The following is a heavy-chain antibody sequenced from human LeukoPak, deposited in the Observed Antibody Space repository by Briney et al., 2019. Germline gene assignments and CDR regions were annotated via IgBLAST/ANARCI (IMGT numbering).Heavy chain of an antibody. Sequence: GGSLRLSCAASGFTFSSYGMHWVRQAPGKGLEWVAFIRYDGSNRYYADSVKGRFTISRDNSENTLYLQMNSLRAEDTAVYYCAKGPTLGYCSSTSCYSYFDYWGQGTLVTVSS. J-gene: IGHJ4*02. CDR2: IRYDGSNR. V-gene: IGHV3-30*02. D-gene: IGHD2-2*02. CDR3: AKGPTLGYCSSTSCYSYFDY. CDR1: GFTFSSYG.